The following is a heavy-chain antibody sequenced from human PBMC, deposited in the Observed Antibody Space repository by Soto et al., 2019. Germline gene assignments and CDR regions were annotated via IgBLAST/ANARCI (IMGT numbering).Heavy chain of an antibody. J-gene: IGHJ5*02. V-gene: IGHV3-21*01. CDR1: GFTFSSYS. CDR3: ARDREIAPFRYSGYDDPTGWFDH. D-gene: IGHD5-12*01. Sequence: KSXVSLRLSFSASGFTFSSYSMNWVRQAPGKGLEWVSSIISSSSYIYYADSVKGRFTISRDNAKNSLYLQMNSLRAEDTAVYYCARDREIAPFRYSGYDDPTGWFDHSGQGTLVTVSS. CDR2: IISSSSYI.